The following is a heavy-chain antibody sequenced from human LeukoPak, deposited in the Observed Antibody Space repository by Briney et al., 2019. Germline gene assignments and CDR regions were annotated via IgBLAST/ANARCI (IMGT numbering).Heavy chain of an antibody. J-gene: IGHJ5*02. CDR1: GGTFSSYA. CDR2: IIPIFGTT. Sequence: ASVKVSCKAPGGTFSSYAISWVRQAPGQGLEWMGGIIPIFGTTNYAQEFQGRVTVTADESTSTAYMELSSLRYEDTAVYYCASGGGFPGSAGPFDPWGQGTLVTVSS. V-gene: IGHV1-69*13. CDR3: ASGGGFPGSAGPFDP. D-gene: IGHD6-13*01.